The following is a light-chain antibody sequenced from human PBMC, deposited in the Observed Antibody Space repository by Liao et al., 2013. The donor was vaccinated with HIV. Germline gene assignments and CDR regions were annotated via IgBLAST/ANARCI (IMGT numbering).Light chain of an antibody. CDR2: YDS. CDR3: QVWDSNSDHPYV. Sequence: SYVLTQPPSVSVAPGKTARVTCGGNNIGSKSVHWYQQRPGQAPVLVIHYDSERPLGIPERFSGSNSGNTATLSISRVEAGDEADYYCQVWDSNSDHPYVFGTGTKVTVL. CDR1: NIGSKS. V-gene: IGLV3-21*01. J-gene: IGLJ1*01.